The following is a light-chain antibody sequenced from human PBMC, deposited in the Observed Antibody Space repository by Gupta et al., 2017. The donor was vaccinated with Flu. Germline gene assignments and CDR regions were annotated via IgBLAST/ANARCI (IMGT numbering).Light chain of an antibody. CDR3: SSYGGSDNFYV. J-gene: IGLJ1*01. V-gene: IGLV2-8*01. CDR1: SSDVGGYNY. Sequence: QSALTQPPSASGSPGQSVTISCTGTSSDVGGYNYVSWYQQHPGKAPNLMIFEVTKRPSGVPDRFSGSKSDNTASLTVSGLQAEDEADYYCSSYGGSDNFYVFGTGTKVTVL. CDR2: EVT.